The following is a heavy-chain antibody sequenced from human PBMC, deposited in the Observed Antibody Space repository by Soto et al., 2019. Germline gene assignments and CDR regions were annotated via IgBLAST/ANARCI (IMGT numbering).Heavy chain of an antibody. CDR2: IYYSGST. D-gene: IGHD3-16*01. J-gene: IGHJ6*02. CDR3: ARLGYYYYYGMDV. V-gene: IGHV4-31*02. CDR1: GGSISSGGYY. Sequence: SETLSLTXTVSGGSISSGGYYWSWIRQHPGKGLEWIGYIYYSGSTYYNPSLKSRVTISVDTSKNQFSLKLSSVTAADTAVYYCARLGYYYYYGMDVWGQGTTVTV.